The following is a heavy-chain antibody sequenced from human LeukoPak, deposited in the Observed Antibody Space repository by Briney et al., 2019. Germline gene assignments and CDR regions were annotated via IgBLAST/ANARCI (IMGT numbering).Heavy chain of an antibody. D-gene: IGHD3-3*01. V-gene: IGHV3-23*01. CDR2: ISGSGGST. Sequence: GGSLRLSCAASGFTFSSYAMSWVRQAPGKGLEWVSAISGSGGSTYYADSVKGRFTIPRDNSKNTLYLQMNSLRAEDTAVYYCANYDFYYYYMDVWGKGTTVTVSS. CDR3: ANYDFYYYYMDV. J-gene: IGHJ6*03. CDR1: GFTFSSYA.